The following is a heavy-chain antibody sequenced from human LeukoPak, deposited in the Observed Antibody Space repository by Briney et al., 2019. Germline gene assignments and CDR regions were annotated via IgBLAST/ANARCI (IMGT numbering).Heavy chain of an antibody. J-gene: IGHJ5*02. CDR1: GGTFSSYA. Sequence: SSVKVSCKASGGTFSSYAISWVRQAPGQGLEWMGGIIPIFGTANYAQKFQGRVTITADVSTSTAYMELSSLRSEDTAVYYCAREGGVVLMVYAPDTGWLDPWGQGTLVTVSS. CDR2: IIPIFGTA. CDR3: AREGGVVLMVYAPDTGWLDP. D-gene: IGHD2-8*01. V-gene: IGHV1-69*13.